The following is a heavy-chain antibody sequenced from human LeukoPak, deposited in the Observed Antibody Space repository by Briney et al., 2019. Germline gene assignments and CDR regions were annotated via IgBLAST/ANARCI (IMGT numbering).Heavy chain of an antibody. Sequence: RSQTLSLTCAISGDSVSSNSAAWNWIRQSPSRGLEWLGRTYYRSTWYTDYAVSVKSRISINPDTSKNQFSLHLTSVTPEDTAVYYCARDGGLGLDTLDIWGQGTMATVSS. CDR1: GDSVSSNSAA. CDR3: ARDGGLGLDTLDI. CDR2: TYYRSTWYT. J-gene: IGHJ3*02. V-gene: IGHV6-1*01. D-gene: IGHD3/OR15-3a*01.